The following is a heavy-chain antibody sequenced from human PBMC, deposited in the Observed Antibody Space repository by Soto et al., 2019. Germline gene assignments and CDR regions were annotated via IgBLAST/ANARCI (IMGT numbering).Heavy chain of an antibody. CDR1: GGTFSSYT. CDR3: ARDCRVTISNWFDP. D-gene: IGHD4-17*01. V-gene: IGHV1-69*08. CDR2: IIPILGIA. Sequence: QVQLVQSGAEVKKPGSSVKVSCKASGGTFSSYTISWVRQAPGQGLEWMGRIIPILGIANYAQKFQGRVTITADKATSTAYMELSSLGSEDTAVYYCARDCRVTISNWFDPWGQGTLVTVSS. J-gene: IGHJ5*02.